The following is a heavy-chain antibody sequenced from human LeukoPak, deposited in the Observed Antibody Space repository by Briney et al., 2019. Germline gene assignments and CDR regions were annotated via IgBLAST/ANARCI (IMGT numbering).Heavy chain of an antibody. J-gene: IGHJ4*02. CDR3: AADPYDYGDYVLGY. D-gene: IGHD4-17*01. CDR2: IVVGSGNT. Sequence: SVKVSFKASGFTFTSSAVQWVRQARGQRLEWIGWIVVGSGNTNYAQKFQERVTITTDMSTSTAYMELSSLRSEDTAVYYCAADPYDYGDYVLGYWGQGTLVTVSS. CDR1: GFTFTSSA. V-gene: IGHV1-58*01.